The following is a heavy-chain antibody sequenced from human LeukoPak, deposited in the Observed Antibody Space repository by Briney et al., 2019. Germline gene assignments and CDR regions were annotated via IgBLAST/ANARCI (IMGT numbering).Heavy chain of an antibody. Sequence: GPLRLSCAASGFTFSRYSMNWVRQAPGKGLEWIGSIYHSGSTYYNPSLKSPVTISVDTSKNQFSLKLSSVTAADTAVYYCARRKVAAPVDSWGQGTLVTVSS. V-gene: IGHV4-38-2*01. CDR2: IYHSGST. J-gene: IGHJ4*02. D-gene: IGHD2-15*01. CDR3: ARRKVAAPVDS. CDR1: GFTFSRYS.